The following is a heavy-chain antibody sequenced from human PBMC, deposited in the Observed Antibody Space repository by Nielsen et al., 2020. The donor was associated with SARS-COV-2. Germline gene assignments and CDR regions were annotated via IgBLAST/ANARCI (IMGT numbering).Heavy chain of an antibody. Sequence: GGSLRLSCTASGFTFGDYAMSWVRQAPGKGLEWVGFIRSKAYGGTTEYAASVKGRFTISRDDSKSIAYLQMNSLKTEDTAVYYCTREGSSWPNWFDPWGQGTLVTVSS. CDR2: IRSKAYGGTT. CDR1: GFTFGDYA. CDR3: TREGSSWPNWFDP. J-gene: IGHJ5*02. V-gene: IGHV3-49*04. D-gene: IGHD6-13*01.